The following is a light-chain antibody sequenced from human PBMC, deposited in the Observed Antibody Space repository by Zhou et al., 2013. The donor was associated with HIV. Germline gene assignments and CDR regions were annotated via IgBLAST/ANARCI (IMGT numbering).Light chain of an antibody. CDR1: RDIADF. Sequence: DIEVTQSPSSLSASVGDSVTITCRSSRDIADFLNWYQQRPGEAPNLLIYAASNLQSGVPSRFSGRQSGTDFTLTISSLQPGDFATYYCQQTFVTPPTFGPGTKVDMK. CDR2: AAS. CDR3: QQTFVTPPT. J-gene: IGKJ3*01. V-gene: IGKV1-39*01.